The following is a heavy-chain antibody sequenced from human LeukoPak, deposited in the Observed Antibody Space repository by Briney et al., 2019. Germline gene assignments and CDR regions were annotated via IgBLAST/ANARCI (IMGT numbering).Heavy chain of an antibody. J-gene: IGHJ4*01. CDR2: IYYNGYT. CDR1: GASISSTSHH. CDR3: ARLEWGSAGSGSFDH. V-gene: IGHV4-39*01. D-gene: IGHD6-25*01. Sequence: SETLSLTCTVSGASISSTSHHWGWIRQPPGKGLEWIGAIYYNGYTYYNPSLRSRVTVSVITSKNQFSLKLSSVTAADTAVYYCARLEWGSAGSGSFDHWGHGTLVTVSS.